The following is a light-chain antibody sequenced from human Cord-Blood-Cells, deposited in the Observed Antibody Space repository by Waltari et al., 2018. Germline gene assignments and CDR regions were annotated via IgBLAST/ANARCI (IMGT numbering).Light chain of an antibody. CDR1: QRVSSSY. CDR2: GAS. V-gene: IGKV3-20*01. CDR3: QQYGSSPNT. Sequence: EIVLTQSPGTLSLSPGERATLSCRASQRVSSSYLAWDQQKPGQAPRLLIYGASSRTTGIPDRFSGSGSGTDFTLTISRLEPEDFAVYYCQQYGSSPNTFGQGTKLEIK. J-gene: IGKJ2*01.